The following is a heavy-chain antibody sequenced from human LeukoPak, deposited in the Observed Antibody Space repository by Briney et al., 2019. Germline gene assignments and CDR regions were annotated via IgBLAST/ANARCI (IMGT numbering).Heavy chain of an antibody. CDR1: GYTFTSYA. Sequence: ASVKVSCTASGYTFTSYAMHWVRQAPGQRLEWMGWINAGNGNTKYSQKFQGRVTITADESTSTAYMELSSLRSEDTAVYYCARDPVGYCSSTSCYKGAPTDYYGMDVWGQGTTVTVSS. CDR2: INAGNGNT. CDR3: ARDPVGYCSSTSCYKGAPTDYYGMDV. V-gene: IGHV1-3*01. D-gene: IGHD2-2*02. J-gene: IGHJ6*02.